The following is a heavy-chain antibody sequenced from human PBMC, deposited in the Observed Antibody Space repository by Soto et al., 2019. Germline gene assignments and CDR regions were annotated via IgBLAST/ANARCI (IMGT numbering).Heavy chain of an antibody. CDR2: ISYDGSNK. CDR1: GFTFSSYA. Sequence: QVQLVESGGGVVQPGRSLRLSCAASGFTFSSYAMHWVRQAPGKGLEWVAVISYDGSNKYYADSVKGRFTISRDNSKNTLYLQMNSLGAEDTAVYYGARDQITFGGVIVNWFDPWGQGTLVTVSS. CDR3: ARDQITFGGVIVNWFDP. D-gene: IGHD3-16*02. V-gene: IGHV3-30-3*01. J-gene: IGHJ5*02.